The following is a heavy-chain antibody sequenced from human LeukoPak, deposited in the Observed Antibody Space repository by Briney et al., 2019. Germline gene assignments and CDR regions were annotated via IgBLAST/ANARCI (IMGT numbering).Heavy chain of an antibody. J-gene: IGHJ4*02. V-gene: IGHV4-31*03. CDR3: ARTYSRGGTCYSWDY. D-gene: IGHD2-15*01. CDR1: GDYISSGDYY. CDR2: INYSGTT. Sequence: SETLSLTCTVFGDYISSGDYYWSWARQHPGKGLEWIGYINYSGTTYYNPSLTSRVTISVDTSKNQFSLKLSSVTAAATAVYYCARTYSRGGTCYSWDYWGQGTLVTVSS.